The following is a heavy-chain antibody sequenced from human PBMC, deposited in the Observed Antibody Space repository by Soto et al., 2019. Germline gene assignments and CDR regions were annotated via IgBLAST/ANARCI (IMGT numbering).Heavy chain of an antibody. CDR1: GFTFSSSW. CDR3: ASDLSGRADV. Sequence: GGSLRLSCAASGFTFSSSWMHWVRQAPGKGLVWVSRMNEDGGTTDYADSVKGRFTISRDNAKNTLYLQMNSLRVEDTAVYYCASDLSGRADVWGQGTTVTVSS. D-gene: IGHD3-10*01. CDR2: MNEDGGTT. V-gene: IGHV3-74*01. J-gene: IGHJ6*02.